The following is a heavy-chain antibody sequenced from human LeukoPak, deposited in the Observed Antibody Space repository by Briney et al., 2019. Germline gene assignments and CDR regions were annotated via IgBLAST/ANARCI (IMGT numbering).Heavy chain of an antibody. CDR3: ARGFETRSSSWYLNY. V-gene: IGHV4-34*01. Sequence: SETLSLTCAVYGGSFSGYYWSWIRQPPGKGLEWIGAINHSGSTNYNPSLKSRVTISVDTSKNQFSLKLSSVTAADTAVYYCARGFETRSSSWYLNYWGQGTLVTVSS. CDR2: INHSGST. CDR1: GGSFSGYY. J-gene: IGHJ4*02. D-gene: IGHD6-13*01.